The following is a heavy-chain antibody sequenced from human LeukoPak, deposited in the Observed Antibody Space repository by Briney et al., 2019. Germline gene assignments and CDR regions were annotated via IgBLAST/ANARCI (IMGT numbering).Heavy chain of an antibody. CDR2: ISTSSNYI. D-gene: IGHD3-10*01. V-gene: IGHV3-21*01. Sequence: PGGSLRLSCAASGFNFNNYNMNWVRQAPGKGLEWVSSISTSSNYIYYADSVKGRFTISRDNAKNSLYLQMNSLRAEDTAVYYCARSSKTMVRAFDYWGQGTLVTVSS. CDR3: ARSSKTMVRAFDY. J-gene: IGHJ4*02. CDR1: GFNFNNYN.